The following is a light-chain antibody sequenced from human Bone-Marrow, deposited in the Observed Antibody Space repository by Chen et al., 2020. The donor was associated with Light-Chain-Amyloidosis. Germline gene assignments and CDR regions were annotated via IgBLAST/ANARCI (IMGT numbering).Light chain of an antibody. J-gene: IGLJ3*02. Sequence: SYVLTQSPSVSVAPGKPARITCGGNNIESKTVHWYQQKPGQAPVVVVYDDSARPSGIPERISGSNSGNAATLTISGVEAGDEADYYCQVLDSSNDHSDWVFGGGTKLTVL. CDR2: DDS. CDR3: QVLDSSNDHSDWV. V-gene: IGLV3-21*03. CDR1: NIESKT.